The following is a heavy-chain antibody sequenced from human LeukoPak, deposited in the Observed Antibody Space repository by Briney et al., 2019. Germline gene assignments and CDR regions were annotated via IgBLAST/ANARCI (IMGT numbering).Heavy chain of an antibody. D-gene: IGHD5-18*01. V-gene: IGHV4-61*08. CDR1: GGSISSGGYY. CDR3: AGGYSNSFDY. J-gene: IGHJ4*02. Sequence: PSETLSLTCTVSGGSISSGGYYWSWIRQPPGKGLEWIGYIYYSGSTNYNPSLKSRVTISVDTSKNQFSLKLSSVTAADTAVYYCAGGYSNSFDYWGQGTLVTVSS. CDR2: IYYSGST.